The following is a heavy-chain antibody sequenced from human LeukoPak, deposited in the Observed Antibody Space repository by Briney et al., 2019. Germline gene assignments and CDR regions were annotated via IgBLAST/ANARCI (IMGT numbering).Heavy chain of an antibody. CDR3: GRGGYDVLSGYYTMFDY. CDR1: GFTFRSYS. CDR2: ISSGSSAT. V-gene: IGHV3-48*02. J-gene: IGHJ4*02. D-gene: IGHD3-3*01. Sequence: PGGSLRLSCAASGFTFRSYSMNWVRQAPGKGLEWVSYISSGSSATYYADSVKGRFTVSRDNAKNSLYLQMNSLRDEDAAVYYCGRGGYDVLSGYYTMFDYWRQGTLVTVSS.